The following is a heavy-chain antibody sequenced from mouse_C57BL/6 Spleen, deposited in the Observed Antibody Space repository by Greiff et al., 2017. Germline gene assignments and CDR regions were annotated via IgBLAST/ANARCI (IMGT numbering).Heavy chain of an antibody. J-gene: IGHJ2*01. D-gene: IGHD1-2*01. CDR1: GFNIKDYY. Sequence: VQLKQSGAELVKPGASVKLSCTASGFNIKDYYMPWVKQRTEQGLEWIGRLDPEDGDTKYAPKFQGKAPITADTSSNTAYLQLSSLTSEDTAVYYCARDTTAYFDYWGQGTTLTVSS. V-gene: IGHV14-2*01. CDR3: ARDTTAYFDY. CDR2: LDPEDGDT.